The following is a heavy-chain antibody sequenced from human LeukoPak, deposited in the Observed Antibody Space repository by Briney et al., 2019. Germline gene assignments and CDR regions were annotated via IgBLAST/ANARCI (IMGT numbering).Heavy chain of an antibody. D-gene: IGHD3-16*01. V-gene: IGHV1-2*02. CDR2: INPSSGDT. Sequence: AASVKVSCKASGYMFTDYYIQWVRQAPGQGLVWMGWINPSSGDTNYAQNFQGRVTMTRDTSISTAYMELSRLRSDDTAVYYCARDRGLGWQLVWGGGFDYWGQGTLVTVSS. J-gene: IGHJ4*02. CDR3: ARDRGLGWQLVWGGGFDY. CDR1: GYMFTDYY.